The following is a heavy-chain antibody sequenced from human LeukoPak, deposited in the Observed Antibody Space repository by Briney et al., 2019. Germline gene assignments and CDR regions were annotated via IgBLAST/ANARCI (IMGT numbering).Heavy chain of an antibody. CDR2: IYTSGST. J-gene: IGHJ4*02. CDR1: GDSISSFY. V-gene: IGHV4-4*07. D-gene: IGHD1-14*01. CDR3: ARDNQYYFDY. Sequence: SETLSLTCTVSGDSISSFYFSWIRQPAGKCLEWIGRIYTSGSTNYNPSLKSRVTISVDTSKNQFSLKLSSVTAADTAVYYCARDNQYYFDYWGQGTLVTVSS.